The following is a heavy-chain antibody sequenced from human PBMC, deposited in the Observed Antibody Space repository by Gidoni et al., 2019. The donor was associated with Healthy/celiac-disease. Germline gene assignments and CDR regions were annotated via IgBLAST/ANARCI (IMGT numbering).Heavy chain of an antibody. CDR2: INHSGST. D-gene: IGHD2-2*02. J-gene: IGHJ6*02. CDR1: GGSFSGYY. CDR3: ARPSVPAAIDYYYGMDV. V-gene: IGHV4-34*01. Sequence: QVQLQQWGAGLLKPSETLSLTCAVYGGSFSGYYWSWIRQPPGKGLEWIGEINHSGSTNYNPSLKSRVTISVDTSKNQFSLKLSSVTAADTAVYYCARPSVPAAIDYYYGMDVWGQGTTVTVSS.